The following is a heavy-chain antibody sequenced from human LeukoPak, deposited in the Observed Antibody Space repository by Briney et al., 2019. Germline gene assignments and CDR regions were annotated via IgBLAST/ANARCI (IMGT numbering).Heavy chain of an antibody. J-gene: IGHJ4*02. CDR3: ANYYGSGASLDY. CDR2: IYYSGST. Sequence: SETLSLTCTVSGGSISSSSYYWGWIRQPPGKGLEWIGSIYYSGSTYYNPSLKSRVTISVNTSKNQFSLKLSSVTAADTAVYYCANYYGSGASLDYWGQGTLVTVSS. V-gene: IGHV4-39*01. CDR1: GGSISSSSYY. D-gene: IGHD3-10*01.